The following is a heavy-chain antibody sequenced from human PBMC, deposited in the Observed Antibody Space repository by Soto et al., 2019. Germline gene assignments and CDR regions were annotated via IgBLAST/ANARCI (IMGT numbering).Heavy chain of an antibody. CDR2: ISGSGGST. J-gene: IGHJ1*01. CDR3: AKDIAAGTSEYFQH. CDR1: GFTFSSYA. V-gene: IGHV3-23*01. D-gene: IGHD6-13*01. Sequence: EVHLLESGGGLVQPGGSLRLSCAASGFTFSSYAMSWVRQAPGKGLEWVSAISGSGGSTYYADSVKGRFTISRDNSKNTLYLQMNSLRDEDTAEYYCAKDIAAGTSEYFQHWGQGTLVTVSS.